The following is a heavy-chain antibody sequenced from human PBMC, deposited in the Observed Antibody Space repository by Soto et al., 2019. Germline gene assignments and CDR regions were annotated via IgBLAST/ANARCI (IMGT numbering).Heavy chain of an antibody. V-gene: IGHV4-59*08. J-gene: IGHJ6*04. CDR3: ARHSYAAGGLLGV. Sequence: LSLTCTVSGGSISSYYWSWIRQPPGKGLEWIGYIYYSGSTNYNPSLKSRVTISVDTSKNQFSLKLSSVTAADTAVYYCARHSYAAGGLLGVWGKGTTVTVSS. D-gene: IGHD3-10*01. CDR2: IYYSGST. CDR1: GGSISSYY.